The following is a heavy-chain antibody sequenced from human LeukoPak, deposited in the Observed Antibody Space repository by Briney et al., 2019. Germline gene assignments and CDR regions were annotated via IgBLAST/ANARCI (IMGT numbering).Heavy chain of an antibody. CDR1: GGSISSSSYY. D-gene: IGHD3-22*01. Sequence: SETLSLTCTVSGGSISSSSYYWGWIRQPPGKGLEWIGEIYHSGRTYQNPSLRSRVSMSVDTSKNHFSLELHSVTATDTAVYYCARRRYYDSTGYFDWGRGSLVTVPS. CDR3: ARRRYYDSTGYFD. CDR2: IYHSGRT. V-gene: IGHV4-39*01. J-gene: IGHJ1*01.